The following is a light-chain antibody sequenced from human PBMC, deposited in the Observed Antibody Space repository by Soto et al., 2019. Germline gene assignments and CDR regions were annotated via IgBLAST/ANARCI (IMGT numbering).Light chain of an antibody. J-gene: IGLJ2*01. Sequence: QSVLTQPPSASGTPGQRVTISCSGSSSNSGSNTVNWYQQLPGTAPKLLIYSNNQRPSGVPDRFSGSKSGTSASLAISGLQSEDEADYDCAAWDDRLNGPVFGGGTKVTVL. CDR1: SSNSGSNT. CDR3: AAWDDRLNGPV. CDR2: SNN. V-gene: IGLV1-44*01.